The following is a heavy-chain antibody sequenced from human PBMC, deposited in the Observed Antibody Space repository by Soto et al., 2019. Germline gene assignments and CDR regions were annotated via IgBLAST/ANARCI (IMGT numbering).Heavy chain of an antibody. V-gene: IGHV1-69*13. J-gene: IGHJ6*02. CDR2: IIPIFGTA. D-gene: IGHD2-2*01. CDR1: GGTFSSYA. CDR3: ARGLCTSWVIYYYYYYGMDV. Sequence: SVKVSCKASGGTFSSYAISWVRQAPGQGLEWMGGIIPIFGTANYAQKFQGRVTITADESTSTAYMELSSLRSEDTAVYYCARGLCTSWVIYYYYYYGMDVWGQGSTVTVSS.